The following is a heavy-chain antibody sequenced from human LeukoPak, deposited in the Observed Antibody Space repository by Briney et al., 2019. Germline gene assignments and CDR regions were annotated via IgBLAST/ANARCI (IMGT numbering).Heavy chain of an antibody. V-gene: IGHV1-69*05. CDR1: GGTFSSYA. CDR2: IIPIFGTA. Sequence: GASVKVSCKASGGTFSSYAISWARQAPGQGLEWMGGIIPIFGTANYAQKFQGRVTITTDESTSTAYMELSSLRSEDTAVYHCARGPVVITTSPFFDYWGQGTLVTVSS. J-gene: IGHJ4*02. CDR3: ARGPVVITTSPFFDY. D-gene: IGHD3-22*01.